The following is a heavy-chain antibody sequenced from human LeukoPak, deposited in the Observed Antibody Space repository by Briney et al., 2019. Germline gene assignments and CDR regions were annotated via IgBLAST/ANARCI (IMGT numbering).Heavy chain of an antibody. V-gene: IGHV4-34*01. CDR1: GRSFSGYY. J-gene: IGHJ5*02. D-gene: IGHD6-19*01. CDR3: ARILWVAVAGYWFDP. Sequence: PSETLSLTCAVYGRSFSGYYWSWIRQPPGKGLEWIGEINHSGSTNYNPSLKSRVTISVDTSKNQFSLKLSSVTAADTAVYYCARILWVAVAGYWFDPWGQGTLVTVSS. CDR2: INHSGST.